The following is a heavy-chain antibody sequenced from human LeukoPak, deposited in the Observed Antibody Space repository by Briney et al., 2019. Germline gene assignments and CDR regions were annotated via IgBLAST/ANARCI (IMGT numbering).Heavy chain of an antibody. D-gene: IGHD1-26*01. J-gene: IGHJ4*02. CDR1: GGSISSSGYF. V-gene: IGHV4-39*07. CDR3: ARLASGSYGPLTPFDY. CDR2: ILYSGST. Sequence: PSETLSLTCSVSGGSISSSGYFWAWIRQPPGKGLEWIANILYSGSTYFNPSLKSRVTISVDTSKNQFSLRLSSVTAADTAVYYSARLASGSYGPLTPFDYWGQGTLVTVSS.